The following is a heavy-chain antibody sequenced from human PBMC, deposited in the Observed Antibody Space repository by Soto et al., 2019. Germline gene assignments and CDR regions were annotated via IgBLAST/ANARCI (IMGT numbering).Heavy chain of an antibody. V-gene: IGHV1-24*01. Sequence: ASVKVSCTVSGYTLAELSRHWVRQAPGKGLEWMGGFDPEDGETIYAQKFQGRVTMTEDTSTDTAYMELSSLRSEDTAVYYCATGVVSIAAAGDAFDIWGQGTMVTVSS. J-gene: IGHJ3*02. D-gene: IGHD6-13*01. CDR2: FDPEDGET. CDR3: ATGVVSIAAAGDAFDI. CDR1: GYTLAELS.